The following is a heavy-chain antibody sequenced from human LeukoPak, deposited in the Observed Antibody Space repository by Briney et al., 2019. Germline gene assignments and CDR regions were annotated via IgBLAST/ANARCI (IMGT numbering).Heavy chain of an antibody. V-gene: IGHV4-59*08. CDR2: IYYSGST. CDR3: ASEYGSGSYSDY. CDR1: GGSISSYY. J-gene: IGHJ4*02. D-gene: IGHD3-10*01. Sequence: SETLSLTCTVSGGSISSYYWSWIRQPPGKGLEWIGYIYYSGSTNYNPSLKSRVTISVDTSKNQFSLRLSSVTAADTAMYYCASEYGSGSYSDYWGQGTLVTVSS.